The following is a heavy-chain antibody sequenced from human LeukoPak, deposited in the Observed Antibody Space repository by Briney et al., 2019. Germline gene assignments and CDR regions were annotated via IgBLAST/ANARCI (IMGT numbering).Heavy chain of an antibody. J-gene: IGHJ6*02. CDR2: ISHDVSDK. V-gene: IGHV3-30*03. Sequence: GGSLRLSCAASGFTFSTYGMHWVRQAPGKGLEWVAVISHDVSDKYYADSVRGRFTISRDSSKNTLHLQMNSLRPEDTAVYYCARGLRLRTISPHYYGMDVWGQGTTVTVSS. CDR1: GFTFSTYG. CDR3: ARGLRLRTISPHYYGMDV. D-gene: IGHD3-3*01.